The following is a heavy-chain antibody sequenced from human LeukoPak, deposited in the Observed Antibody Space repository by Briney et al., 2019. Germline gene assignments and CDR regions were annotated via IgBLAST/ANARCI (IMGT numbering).Heavy chain of an antibody. V-gene: IGHV3-33*06. J-gene: IGHJ5*02. CDR1: GFTFSSYG. Sequence: PGRSLRLSCAVSGFTFSSYGMHWVRQAPGKGLEWVAVIWYDGSNKYYADSVKGRFTISRDNSKNTLYLQMNSLRAEDTAVYYCAKDSKNAYDFWSGDNWFDPWGQGTLVTVSS. D-gene: IGHD3-3*01. CDR3: AKDSKNAYDFWSGDNWFDP. CDR2: IWYDGSNK.